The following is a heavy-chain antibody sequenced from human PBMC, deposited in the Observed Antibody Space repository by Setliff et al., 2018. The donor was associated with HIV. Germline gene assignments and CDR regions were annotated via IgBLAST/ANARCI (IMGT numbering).Heavy chain of an antibody. D-gene: IGHD2-21*02. CDR3: ATLDHSGGNFLAY. CDR2: IHSSGST. V-gene: IGHV4-4*09. CDR1: GGSVNDFY. Sequence: PSETLSLTCTVSGGSVNDFYCNWIRQPPRKGPEWIGYIHSSGSTIYNPSLKSRITISLDTSKEQFSLELSSATAADTAVYYCATLDHSGGNFLAYWGQGSLVTVSS. J-gene: IGHJ4*02.